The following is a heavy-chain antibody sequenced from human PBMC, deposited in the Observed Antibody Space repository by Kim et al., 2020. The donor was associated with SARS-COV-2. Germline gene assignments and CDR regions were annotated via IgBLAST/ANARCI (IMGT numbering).Heavy chain of an antibody. D-gene: IGHD6-13*01. Sequence: GGSLRLSCAASGFSFSSYSMNWVRQAPGKGLEWVSSISSSSSYIYYADSVKGRFTISRDNAKNSLYLQMNSLRAEDTAVYYCARAYDIAAAGTDYWGQGALLTVSS. J-gene: IGHJ4*02. CDR2: ISSSSSYI. CDR1: GFSFSSYS. CDR3: ARAYDIAAAGTDY. V-gene: IGHV3-21*01.